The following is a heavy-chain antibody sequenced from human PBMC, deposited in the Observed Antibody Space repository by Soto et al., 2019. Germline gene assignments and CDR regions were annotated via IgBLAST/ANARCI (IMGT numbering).Heavy chain of an antibody. J-gene: IGHJ4*02. D-gene: IGHD6-13*01. CDR3: ARVDGSSWSHFDY. V-gene: IGHV1-18*01. CDR1: GYTFTSYG. CDR2: ISAYNGNK. Sequence: QVQLVQSGAEVKKPGASVKVSCKASGYTFTSYGISWVRQAPGQGLEWMGWISAYNGNKNYAQKRQGRVTMTTDPSTSTAYMELRSLRCDDTGVYYCARVDGSSWSHFDYWGQGTLVTVSS.